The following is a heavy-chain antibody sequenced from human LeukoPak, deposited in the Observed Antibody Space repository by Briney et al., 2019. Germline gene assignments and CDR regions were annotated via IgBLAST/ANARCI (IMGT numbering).Heavy chain of an antibody. CDR3: ASDVIGYCSGGSCYFGY. V-gene: IGHV3-30-3*01. CDR2: ISYDGSNK. CDR1: GFTFSSYA. Sequence: GGSLRLSCAASGFTFSSYAMHWVRQAPGKGLEWVAVISYDGSNKYYADSVKGRFTISRDNAKNSLYLQMNSLRAEDTAVYYCASDVIGYCSGGSCYFGYWGQGTLVTVSS. D-gene: IGHD2-15*01. J-gene: IGHJ4*02.